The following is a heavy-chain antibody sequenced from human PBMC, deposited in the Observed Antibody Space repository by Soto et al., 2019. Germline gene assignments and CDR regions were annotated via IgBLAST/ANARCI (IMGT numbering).Heavy chain of an antibody. CDR2: ISPNNVNA. J-gene: IGHJ4*02. D-gene: IGHD3-16*01. CDR3: ARGGGSVGYFDF. V-gene: IGHV1-18*04. CDR1: GYTLDTYY. Sequence: GASVKVSCKASGYTLDTYYFTWVRQAPGQGLEWLGSISPNNVNANYGPKFQGRVTMTTDTSTTTAYLEVRSLRSDDTAVYYCARGGGSVGYFDFWGLGTLVTVSS.